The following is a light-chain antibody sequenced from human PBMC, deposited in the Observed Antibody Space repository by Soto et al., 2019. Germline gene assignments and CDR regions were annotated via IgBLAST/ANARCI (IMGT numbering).Light chain of an antibody. Sequence: EIVMTQPPATLSVSPWERATLSCRAGQSVSSNLAWYQQKPGQAPRLLIYGASTRATGIPARFSGSGSGTEFTLTISSLQSEDFAVYYCQQYNSWPRTFGQGTKVDIK. CDR2: GAS. CDR1: QSVSSN. V-gene: IGKV3-15*01. CDR3: QQYNSWPRT. J-gene: IGKJ1*01.